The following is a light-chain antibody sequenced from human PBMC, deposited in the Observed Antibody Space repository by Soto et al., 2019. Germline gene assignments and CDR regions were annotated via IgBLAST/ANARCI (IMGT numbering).Light chain of an antibody. CDR1: QSISSW. J-gene: IGKJ5*01. CDR3: QQYNSYSSIT. CDR2: KAS. Sequence: DIQMTQSPSMLSAFVGDRVTITCRANQSISSWLAWYQQKPGKAPKLLIYKASSLQSGVPSRFSGSGSGTEFTLSISSLQPDDFATYYCQQYNSYSSITFGQGTRLEIK. V-gene: IGKV1-5*03.